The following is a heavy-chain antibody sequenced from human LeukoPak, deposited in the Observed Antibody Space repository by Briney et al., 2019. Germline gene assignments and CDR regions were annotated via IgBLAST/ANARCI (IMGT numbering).Heavy chain of an antibody. CDR2: ISGGGGGT. Sequence: GGSRRLSCAASGFTFTTYAMGWVRQSPGKGLEWVSSISGGGGGTYYAEFVKGRFTISRDNSKNTLYLQMNSLRAEDTAVYYCAKFYDILTGYFDHWGQGTLVTVSS. D-gene: IGHD3-9*01. J-gene: IGHJ4*02. CDR1: GFTFTTYA. CDR3: AKFYDILTGYFDH. V-gene: IGHV3-23*01.